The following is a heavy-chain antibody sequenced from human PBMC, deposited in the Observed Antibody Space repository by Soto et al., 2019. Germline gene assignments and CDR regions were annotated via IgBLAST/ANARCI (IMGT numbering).Heavy chain of an antibody. CDR2: IIPIFGTA. CDR1: GGTFSSYA. CDR3: ASYDSSGYYSDY. V-gene: IGHV1-69*01. Sequence: QVPLVQSGAEVKKPGSSVKVSCKASGGTFSSYAISWVRQAPGQGLEWMGGIIPIFGTANYAQKFQGRVTITADESTSTAYVELSSLRSEDTAVYYCASYDSSGYYSDYWGQGTLVTVSS. J-gene: IGHJ4*02. D-gene: IGHD3-22*01.